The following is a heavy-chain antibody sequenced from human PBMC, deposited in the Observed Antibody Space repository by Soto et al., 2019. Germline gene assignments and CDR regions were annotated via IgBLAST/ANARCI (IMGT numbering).Heavy chain of an antibody. V-gene: IGHV1-69*06. Sequence: KVSCKASGGTFSSYAISWVRQAPGQGLEWMGGIIPIFGTANYAQKFQGRVTITADKSTSTAYMELSSLRSEDTAVYYCARDTYYYGSGSYSQYYYYGMDVWGQGTTVTVSS. CDR2: IIPIFGTA. CDR3: ARDTYYYGSGSYSQYYYYGMDV. J-gene: IGHJ6*02. D-gene: IGHD3-10*01. CDR1: GGTFSSYA.